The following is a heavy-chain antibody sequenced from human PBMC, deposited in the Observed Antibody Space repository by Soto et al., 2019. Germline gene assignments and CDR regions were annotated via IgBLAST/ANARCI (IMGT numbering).Heavy chain of an antibody. CDR2: IFHSGST. Sequence: PSVTLSLTCAVAGAYLISNNLWSWVRQPPGKGLEWIGEIFHSGSTNYNPSLKTRLTISVDKSKNQFSLKLSSVTAADTAVYYCARVYSGSYSDSWGRGTLVTVSS. CDR3: ARVYSGSYSDS. J-gene: IGHJ4*02. V-gene: IGHV4-4*02. CDR1: GAYLISNNL. D-gene: IGHD1-26*01.